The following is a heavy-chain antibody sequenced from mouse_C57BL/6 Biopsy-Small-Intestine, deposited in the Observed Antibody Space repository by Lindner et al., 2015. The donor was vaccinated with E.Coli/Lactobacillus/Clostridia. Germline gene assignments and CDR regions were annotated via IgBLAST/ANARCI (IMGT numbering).Heavy chain of an antibody. V-gene: IGHV1-81*01. CDR3: ARGRGPIYDCLDY. Sequence: SVKVSCKASGGTFNTYAISWVRQAPGQGLEWMGGIIPILGTANYAQKFQGRVTITADESTSTAYMELSSLRSEDTAVYYCARGRGPIYDCLDYWGQGTLVTVSS. CDR2: IIPILGTA. CDR1: GGTFNTYA. D-gene: IGHD2-4*01. J-gene: IGHJ4*01.